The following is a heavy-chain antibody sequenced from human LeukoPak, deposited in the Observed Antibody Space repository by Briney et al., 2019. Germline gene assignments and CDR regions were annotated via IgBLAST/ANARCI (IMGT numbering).Heavy chain of an antibody. Sequence: PSETLSLTCTVSGGSISSYYWSWIRQPPGKGLEWIGYIYYSGSTNYNPSLKSRVTISVDTSKNQFSLKLSSVTAADTAVYYCARVGSIPSNGGKYYYYMDVWAKGPRSPSP. D-gene: IGHD2-2*01. CDR1: GGSISSYY. CDR3: ARVGSIPSNGGKYYYYMDV. CDR2: IYYSGST. J-gene: IGHJ6*03. V-gene: IGHV4-59*01.